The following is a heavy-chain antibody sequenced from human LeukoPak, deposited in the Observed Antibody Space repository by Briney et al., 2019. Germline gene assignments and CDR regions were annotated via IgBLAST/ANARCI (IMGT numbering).Heavy chain of an antibody. D-gene: IGHD4-17*01. J-gene: IGHJ4*02. CDR2: INPNSGGT. Sequence: ASVKVSFKASGYTFTGYYMHWVRQAPGQGLEWMGWINPNSGGTNYAQKFQGRVTMTRDTSISTAYMELSRLRSDDTAVYYCARLFTVTTSDFDYWGQGTLVTVSS. CDR3: ARLFTVTTSDFDY. V-gene: IGHV1-2*02. CDR1: GYTFTGYY.